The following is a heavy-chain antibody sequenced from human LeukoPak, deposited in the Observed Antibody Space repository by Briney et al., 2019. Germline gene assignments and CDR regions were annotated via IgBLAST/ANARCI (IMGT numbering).Heavy chain of an antibody. J-gene: IGHJ4*02. CDR1: GGSISSYY. V-gene: IGHV4-59*01. CDR3: ASTRLGQWLVYYFDY. Sequence: SGTLSLTCTVSGGSISSYYWSWIRQPPGKGLEWIGDIYYSGSTNYNPSLKSRVTISVDTSKNQFSLKLSSVTAAGTAVYYCASTRLGQWLVYYFDYWGQGTLATVSS. D-gene: IGHD6-19*01. CDR2: IYYSGST.